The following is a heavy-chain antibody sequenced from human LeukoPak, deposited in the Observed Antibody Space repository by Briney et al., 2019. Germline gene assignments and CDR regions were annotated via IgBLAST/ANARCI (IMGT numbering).Heavy chain of an antibody. V-gene: IGHV3-7*01. CDR3: AELGITMIGGV. CDR2: IKQDGSEK. CDR1: GFVYSAFW. Sequence: GGSLRLSCAASGFVYSAFWMSWVRQAPGKGLEWVANIKQDGSEKYYEDSVKGRFTISRDNAKNSLYLQMNSLRAEDTAVYYCAELGITMIGGVWGKGTTVTISS. J-gene: IGHJ6*04. D-gene: IGHD3-10*02.